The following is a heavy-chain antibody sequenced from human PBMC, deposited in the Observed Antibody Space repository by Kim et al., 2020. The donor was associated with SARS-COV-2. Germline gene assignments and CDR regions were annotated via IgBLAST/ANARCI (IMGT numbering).Heavy chain of an antibody. J-gene: IGHJ3*02. Sequence: GGSLRLSCAASGFTFSSYSMNWVRQAPGKGLEWVSSISSSSSYIYYADSVKGRFTISRDNAKNSLYLQMNSLRAEDTAVYYCARVPPTYCGGDCYTGDAFDIWGQGTMVTVSS. D-gene: IGHD2-21*02. CDR3: ARVPPTYCGGDCYTGDAFDI. CDR2: ISSSSSYI. CDR1: GFTFSSYS. V-gene: IGHV3-21*01.